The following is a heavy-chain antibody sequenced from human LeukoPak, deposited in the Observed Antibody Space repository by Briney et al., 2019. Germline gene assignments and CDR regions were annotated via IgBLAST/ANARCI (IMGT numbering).Heavy chain of an antibody. J-gene: IGHJ4*02. D-gene: IGHD3-16*02. Sequence: PSETLSLTCAVYGGSFSGYYWSWLRQPPGKGLEWIGEINHSGSTNYNPSLKSRVTISVDTSKNQFSLKLSSVTAAHTAVYYFARGGYVGGSYRYPFDYWGQGTLVTVSS. CDR2: INHSGST. CDR3: ARGGYVGGSYRYPFDY. V-gene: IGHV4-34*01. CDR1: GGSFSGYY.